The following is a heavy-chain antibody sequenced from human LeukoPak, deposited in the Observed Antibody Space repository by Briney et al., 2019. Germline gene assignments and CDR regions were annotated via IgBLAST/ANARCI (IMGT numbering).Heavy chain of an antibody. Sequence: GGSLRLSCAASGFTFSSYGMSWVRQAPGKGLEWVSAISGSGGSTYYADSVKGRFIISRDNSKNTLYLQMNSLRAEDTAVYYCAKGSYGSGSYYDRYYYYYMDVWGKGTTVTISS. V-gene: IGHV3-23*01. CDR2: ISGSGGST. CDR1: GFTFSSYG. CDR3: AKGSYGSGSYYDRYYYYYMDV. J-gene: IGHJ6*03. D-gene: IGHD3-10*01.